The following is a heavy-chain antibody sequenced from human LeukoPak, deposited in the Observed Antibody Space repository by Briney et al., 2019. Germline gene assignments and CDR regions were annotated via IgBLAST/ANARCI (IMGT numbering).Heavy chain of an antibody. CDR3: AREGNGYNLY. J-gene: IGHJ4*02. D-gene: IGHD5-24*01. V-gene: IGHV4-59*11. CDR2: VYYSGST. CDR1: GGSISSHY. Sequence: SETLSLTCTVSGGSISSHYWSWIRQPPGKGLEWIGYVYYSGSTYYNPSLKSRVTISVDTSKNQFSLKLSSVTAADTAVYYCAREGNGYNLYWGQGTLVTVSS.